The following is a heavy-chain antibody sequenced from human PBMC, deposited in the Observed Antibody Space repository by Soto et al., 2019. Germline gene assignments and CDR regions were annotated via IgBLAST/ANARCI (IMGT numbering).Heavy chain of an antibody. CDR1: GFTFSSYG. V-gene: IGHV3-30*03. Sequence: PGGSLRLSCAASGFTFSSYGMHWVRQAPGKGLEWVAVISYDGNNEYYADSVKGRFTISRDNSKNTLYLQMNSLRAEDTAVYYCVRQAGSRDFYRGHDYWGQGTLVTVSS. D-gene: IGHD3-10*01. J-gene: IGHJ4*02. CDR2: ISYDGNNE. CDR3: VRQAGSRDFYRGHDY.